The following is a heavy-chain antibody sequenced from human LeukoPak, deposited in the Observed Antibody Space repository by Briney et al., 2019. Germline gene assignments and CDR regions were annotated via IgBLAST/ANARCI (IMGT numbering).Heavy chain of an antibody. V-gene: IGHV4-59*08. CDR3: ARTMSEGSTDY. CDR2: ISDRGSA. J-gene: IGHJ4*02. CDR1: GGSIRGHH. Sequence: PSETLSLTCTVFGGSIRGHHWSWIRQPPGKELEWIAYISDRGSAKYNPSLQSRVTISVDTSKNQFSLKVSSVTAADTAVYYCARTMSEGSTDYWGQGTLATVSS. D-gene: IGHD3-10*02.